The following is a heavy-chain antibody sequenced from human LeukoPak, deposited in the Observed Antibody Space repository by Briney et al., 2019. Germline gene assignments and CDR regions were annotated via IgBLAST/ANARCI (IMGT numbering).Heavy chain of an antibody. CDR1: GGSFSGYY. V-gene: IGHV4-34*01. J-gene: IGHJ4*02. CDR2: INHSGST. D-gene: IGHD5-24*01. CDR3: ARLGRRDGYNGFDY. Sequence: SETLSLTCAVYGGSFSGYYWSWIRQPPGKGLEWIGEINHSGSTNYNPSLKSRVTISVDTSKNQFSLKLSSVTAADMAVYYCARLGRRDGYNGFDYWGQGTLVTVSS.